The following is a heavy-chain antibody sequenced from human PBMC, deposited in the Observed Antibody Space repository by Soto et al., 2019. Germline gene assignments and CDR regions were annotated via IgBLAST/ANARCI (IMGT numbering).Heavy chain of an antibody. CDR3: ARGREGPENYKYFDY. D-gene: IGHD1-1*01. CDR2: INHSGST. J-gene: IGHJ4*02. Sequence: SETLSLTCAVYGGSFSGYYWSWIRQPPGKGLEWIGEINHSGSTNYNPSLKSRVTISVDTSKNQFSLKLSSVTAADTAVYYCARGREGPENYKYFDYWGQGTLVTVSS. CDR1: GGSFSGYY. V-gene: IGHV4-34*01.